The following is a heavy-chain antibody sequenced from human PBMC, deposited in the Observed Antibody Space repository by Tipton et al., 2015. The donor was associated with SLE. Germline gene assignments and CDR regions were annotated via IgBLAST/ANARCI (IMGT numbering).Heavy chain of an antibody. CDR1: GGSISSYY. V-gene: IGHV4-59*12. J-gene: IGHJ4*02. CDR2: IYYSGST. Sequence: TLSLTCTVSGGSISSYYWSWIRQPPGKGLEWIGYIYYSGSTNYNPSLKSRVTISVDTSKNQFSLKLSSVTAADTAVYYCARLSQSEHIVVRFDYWGQGTLVTASS. D-gene: IGHD2-21*01. CDR3: ARLSQSEHIVVRFDY.